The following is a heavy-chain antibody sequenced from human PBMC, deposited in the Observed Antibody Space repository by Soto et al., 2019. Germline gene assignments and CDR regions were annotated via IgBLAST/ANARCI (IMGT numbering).Heavy chain of an antibody. D-gene: IGHD2-2*01. CDR3: ARDPRPLYCSSTRGAYYRKLLGA. CDR1: SYAIGSGFF. J-gene: IGHJ6*02. CDR2: NYHTGDT. Sequence: LSEPLSLTSVFYSYAIGSGFFWAGIRQPPGKGLEWVGSNYHTGDTHCNPSLRSQVSMSVDTSKNHFSLRLPYVTAADTAVYYCARDPRPLYCSSTRGAYYRKLLGAWGQGTKVTVAS. V-gene: IGHV4-38-2*02.